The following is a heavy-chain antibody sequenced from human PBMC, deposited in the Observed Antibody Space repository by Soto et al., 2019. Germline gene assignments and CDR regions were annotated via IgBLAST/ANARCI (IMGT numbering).Heavy chain of an antibody. V-gene: IGHV1-3*01. Sequence: QVQLVQSGAEVKKPGASVKVSCKASGYTFTSYAMPWVRQAPGQRLEWMGWINAGNGNTKYSQKFQGRVTITRDTSASTAYMELSSLRSDDTAVYYCATQDEYSSSSFDYWGQGTLVTVSS. CDR2: INAGNGNT. CDR3: ATQDEYSSSSFDY. J-gene: IGHJ4*02. CDR1: GYTFTSYA. D-gene: IGHD6-6*01.